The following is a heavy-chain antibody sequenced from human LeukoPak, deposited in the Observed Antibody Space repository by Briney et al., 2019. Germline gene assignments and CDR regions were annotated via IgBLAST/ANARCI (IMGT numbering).Heavy chain of an antibody. CDR3: ARVTVTPDSYYFDY. Sequence: ASVKVSCKASGYTFTGYYMHWVRQAPGQGLEWMGWINPNSGGTNYAQKFQGRVTMTRDTSISTAYMELSRLRSDDTAEYYCARVTVTPDSYYFDYWGQGTLVTVS. V-gene: IGHV1-2*02. CDR1: GYTFTGYY. CDR2: INPNSGGT. D-gene: IGHD4-11*01. J-gene: IGHJ4*02.